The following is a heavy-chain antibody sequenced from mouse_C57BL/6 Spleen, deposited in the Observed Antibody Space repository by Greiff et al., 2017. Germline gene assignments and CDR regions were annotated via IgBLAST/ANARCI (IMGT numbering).Heavy chain of an antibody. CDR1: GFNIKDYY. Sequence: EVQLQQSGAELVKPGASVKLSCTASGFNIKDYYMHWVKQRTEQGLEWIGRIDPDDGDTKYAPKFQGKATITADTSSNTAYLQLSSLTSEDTAVYYCALSDRYFDYWGQGTTLTVSS. CDR3: ALSDRYFDY. D-gene: IGHD6-2*01. V-gene: IGHV14-2*01. J-gene: IGHJ2*01. CDR2: IDPDDGDT.